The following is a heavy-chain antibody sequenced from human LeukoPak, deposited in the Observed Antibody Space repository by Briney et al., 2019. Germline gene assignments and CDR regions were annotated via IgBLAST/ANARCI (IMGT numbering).Heavy chain of an antibody. CDR3: ARYGSGTLGYFDL. J-gene: IGHJ2*01. CDR1: GGTFSSYA. V-gene: IGHV1-69*13. Sequence: ASVKVSCKASGGTFSSYAISWARQAPGQGLEWMGGIIPIFGTANYAQKFQGRVTITADESTSTAYMELSSLRSEDTAVYYCARYGSGTLGYFDLWGRGTLVTVSS. CDR2: IIPIFGTA. D-gene: IGHD3-10*01.